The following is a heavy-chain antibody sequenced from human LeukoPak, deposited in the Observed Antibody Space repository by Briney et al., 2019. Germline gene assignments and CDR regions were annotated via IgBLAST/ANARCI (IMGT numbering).Heavy chain of an antibody. J-gene: IGHJ4*02. CDR2: FDPEDGET. D-gene: IGHD3-22*01. V-gene: IGHV1-24*01. CDR3: ATDRGYYDSSGYLDY. CDR1: GYTLTELS. Sequence: ASVKVSCKVSGYTLTELSMHWVRQAPGKGLEWMGGFDPEDGETIYAQKFQGRVTMTEDTSTDTAYMELSSLRSEDTAVYYCATDRGYYDSSGYLDYWGQGTLVSVSS.